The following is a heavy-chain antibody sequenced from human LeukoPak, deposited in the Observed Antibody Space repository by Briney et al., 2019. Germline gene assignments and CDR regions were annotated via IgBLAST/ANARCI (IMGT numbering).Heavy chain of an antibody. V-gene: IGHV3-23*01. CDR2: ISGSGGST. CDR1: GYTFSSYA. Sequence: GGSLRLSCAASGYTFSSYAMSWVRQAPGKGLEWVSAISGSGGSTYYADSVKGRFTISRDNSKNTLYLQMNSLRAEDTAVYYCAKDRRGYSYAADYWGQGTLVTVSS. J-gene: IGHJ4*02. D-gene: IGHD5-18*01. CDR3: AKDRRGYSYAADY.